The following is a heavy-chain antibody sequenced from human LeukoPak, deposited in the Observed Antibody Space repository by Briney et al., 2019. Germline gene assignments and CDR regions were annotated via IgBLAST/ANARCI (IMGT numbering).Heavy chain of an antibody. CDR1: GFTVSSNY. D-gene: IGHD2-15*01. V-gene: IGHV3-53*01. Sequence: PGGSLTLSCAASGFTVSSNYMSWVRQAPGKGLEWVSVIYSGGRTYYADSVKGRFTISRDNSKNTLYLQMNSLRAEDTAVYYCARVRGRTPPDYYMDVWGKGTTVTVSS. CDR2: IYSGGRT. CDR3: ARVRGRTPPDYYMDV. J-gene: IGHJ6*03.